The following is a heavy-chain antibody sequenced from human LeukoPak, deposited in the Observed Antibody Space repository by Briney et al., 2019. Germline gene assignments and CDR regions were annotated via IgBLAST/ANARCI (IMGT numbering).Heavy chain of an antibody. CDR2: MYISGSS. J-gene: IGHJ6*03. Sequence: SQTLSLTCTVSGGSVSSGSYYWSWIRRPAGKGLEWIGRMYISGSSNYNPSLKSRVTISIDTSKNQFSLKLSSVTAADTAVYYCARVLYDSQRVYYYYMDVWGKGTTVAVSS. V-gene: IGHV4-61*02. D-gene: IGHD3-3*01. CDR1: GGSVSSGSYY. CDR3: ARVLYDSQRVYYYYMDV.